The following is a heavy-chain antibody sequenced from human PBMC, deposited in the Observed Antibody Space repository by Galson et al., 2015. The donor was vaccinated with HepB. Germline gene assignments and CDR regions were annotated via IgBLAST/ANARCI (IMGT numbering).Heavy chain of an antibody. CDR1: GFTFGSFW. J-gene: IGHJ6*02. Sequence: SLRLSCAASGFTFGSFWMSWVRQAPGKGLEWVANIKQDGSERKYVESVKGRFTISRDNAKNSLYLQMNSLRAEDTAVYYCGKGSGLDVWGQGTTVTVSS. CDR3: GKGSGLDV. CDR2: IKQDGSER. V-gene: IGHV3-7*03. D-gene: IGHD6-19*01.